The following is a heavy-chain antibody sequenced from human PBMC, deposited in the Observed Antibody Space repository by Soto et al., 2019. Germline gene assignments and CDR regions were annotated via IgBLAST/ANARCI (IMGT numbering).Heavy chain of an antibody. CDR3: ARDGYLDNNGPGFDY. CDR1: GFTFSSYG. V-gene: IGHV3-33*01. J-gene: IGHJ4*02. D-gene: IGHD5-12*01. CDR2: IWYDGSNK. Sequence: QVQLVESGGGVVQPGTSLRVSCAASGFTFSSYGMHWVRQAPGKGLEWVAVIWYDGSNKYYADSVKGRFTISRDNYMNTRYRQMNSLRAEDTAVYYCARDGYLDNNGPGFDYWGQGTLITVSS.